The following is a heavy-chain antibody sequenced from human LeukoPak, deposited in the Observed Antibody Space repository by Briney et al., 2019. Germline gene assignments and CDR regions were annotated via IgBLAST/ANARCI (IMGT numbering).Heavy chain of an antibody. CDR1: GFTFSSYS. V-gene: IGHV3-21*01. CDR3: ARVKEASAFDI. CDR2: ISSSSSYI. J-gene: IGHJ3*02. Sequence: GGSLRLSCAASGFTFSSYSMNWVRQAQGKGLEWVSSISSSSSYIYYADSVKGRFTISRDNAKNSLYLQMNSLRAEGTAVYYCARVKEASAFDIWGQGTMVTVS. D-gene: IGHD5-12*01.